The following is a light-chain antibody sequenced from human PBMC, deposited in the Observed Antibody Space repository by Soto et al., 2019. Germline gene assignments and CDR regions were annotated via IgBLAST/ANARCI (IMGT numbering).Light chain of an antibody. CDR2: DNN. V-gene: IGLV1-51*01. J-gene: IGLJ3*02. Sequence: QSVLTQPPSVSAAPGQRVNISCSGSSSNIGNNYVSWYQQLPGTAPNLLIYDNNKRPSGIPDRFSGSKSGTSATLGITGLQTGDEADYYCGTWDSSLSVGVFGGGTKVTVL. CDR3: GTWDSSLSVGV. CDR1: SSNIGNNY.